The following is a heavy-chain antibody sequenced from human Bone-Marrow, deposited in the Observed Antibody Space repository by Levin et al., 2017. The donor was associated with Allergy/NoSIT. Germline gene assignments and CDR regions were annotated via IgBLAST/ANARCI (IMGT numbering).Heavy chain of an antibody. CDR3: AKDSGWELPNYFDY. D-gene: IGHD1-26*01. CDR1: GFTFDDYA. V-gene: IGHV3-9*01. CDR2: ISWNSGSI. Sequence: LSLTCAASGFTFDDYAMHWVRQAPGKGLEWVSGISWNSGSIGYADSVKGRFTISRDNAKNSLYLQMNSLRAEDTALYYCAKDSGWELPNYFDYWGQGTLVTVSS. J-gene: IGHJ4*02.